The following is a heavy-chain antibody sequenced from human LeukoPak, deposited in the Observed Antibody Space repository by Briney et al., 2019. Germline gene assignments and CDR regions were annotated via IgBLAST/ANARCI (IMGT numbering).Heavy chain of an antibody. CDR3: ARAPSVVPAAMTFDY. J-gene: IGHJ4*02. Sequence: SETLSLTCTVSGGSISSYYWSWIRQPPGKGLEWIGYIYYSGSTNYNPSLKSRVTISVDTSKNQFSLKLSSVTAADTAVYYCARAPSVVPAAMTFDYWGQGTLVTVSS. CDR1: GGSISSYY. V-gene: IGHV4-59*01. D-gene: IGHD2-2*01. CDR2: IYYSGST.